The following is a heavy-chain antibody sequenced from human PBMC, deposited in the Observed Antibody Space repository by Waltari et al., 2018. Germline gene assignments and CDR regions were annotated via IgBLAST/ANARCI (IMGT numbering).Heavy chain of an antibody. D-gene: IGHD6-13*01. J-gene: IGHJ4*02. CDR1: GFTFSSYA. CDR2: ISGSGGST. V-gene: IGHV3-23*01. Sequence: EVQLLESGGGLVQPGGSLRLSCAPSGFTFSSYAISCVRQAPGKGLEWVPAISGSGGSTYYADSVKGRFTISRDNSKNTLYLQMNSLRAEDTAVYYWAKDGRIAAAAEPPYYFDYWGQGTLVTVSS. CDR3: AKDGRIAAAAEPPYYFDY.